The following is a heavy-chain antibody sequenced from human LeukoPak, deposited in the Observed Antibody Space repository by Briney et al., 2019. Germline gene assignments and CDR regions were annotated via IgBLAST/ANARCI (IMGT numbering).Heavy chain of an antibody. J-gene: IGHJ4*02. Sequence: GGSLRLSCAASGFTFSSYAMHWVRQAPGKALEYVSAINKNGVSTYYADTVKGRFTISRDNSNNTLYLQMGFVRAEDMAVYYCVRTDYYDSSGYYDDFDFWGQGTLVTVSS. CDR3: VRTDYYDSSGYYDDFDF. CDR2: INKNGVST. CDR1: GFTFSSYA. V-gene: IGHV3-64*02. D-gene: IGHD3-22*01.